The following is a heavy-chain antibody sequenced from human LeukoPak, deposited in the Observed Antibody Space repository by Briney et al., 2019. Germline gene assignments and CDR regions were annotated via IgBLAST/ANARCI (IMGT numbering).Heavy chain of an antibody. D-gene: IGHD5-12*01. J-gene: IGHJ4*02. V-gene: IGHV3-23*01. CDR2: ISGSGGST. CDR1: GFTFSSYA. CDR3: ATRMRGYSGYDLGLMDY. Sequence: GGSLRLSCAASGFTFSSYAMSWVRQAPGKGLEWVSAISGSGGSTYYADSVKGRFTISRDNSKNTLYLQMNSLRAEDTAVYYCATRMRGYSGYDLGLMDYWGQGTLATVSS.